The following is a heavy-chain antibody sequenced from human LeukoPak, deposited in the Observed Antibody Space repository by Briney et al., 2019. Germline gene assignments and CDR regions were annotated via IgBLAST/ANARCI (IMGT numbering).Heavy chain of an antibody. D-gene: IGHD3-22*01. CDR3: ARGPYYYVSKTFDY. J-gene: IGHJ4*02. CDR2: IYYSGGT. Sequence: SQTLSLTCTVSGGSISSGGYYWSWLRQHPGKGLEWIGYIYYSGGTYYNPSRKGRVTISVDTCKNQVSLKLGSVTAADTAVYYCARGPYYYVSKTFDYWGQGNLVTVSS. CDR1: GGSISSGGYY. V-gene: IGHV4-31*03.